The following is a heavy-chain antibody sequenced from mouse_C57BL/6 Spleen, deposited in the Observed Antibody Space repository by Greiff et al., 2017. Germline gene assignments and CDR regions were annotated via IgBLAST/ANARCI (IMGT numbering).Heavy chain of an antibody. Sequence: EVQLQQSGPELVKPGASVKISCKASGYSFTDYNVNWVKPSNGKSLEWIGVINPNYGTTSYNQKFKGKATLTVDQSSSTAYMQLNSLTSEDSAVYYCARSRYYYGSSYGYYAMDYWGQGTSVTVSS. J-gene: IGHJ4*01. CDR3: ARSRYYYGSSYGYYAMDY. V-gene: IGHV1-39*01. D-gene: IGHD1-1*01. CDR1: GYSFTDYN. CDR2: INPNYGTT.